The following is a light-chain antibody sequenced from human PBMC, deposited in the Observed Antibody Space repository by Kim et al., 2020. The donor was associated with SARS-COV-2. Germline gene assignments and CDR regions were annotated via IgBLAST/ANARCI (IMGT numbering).Light chain of an antibody. CDR3: QQSYITPFT. Sequence: ASVGDRVTITCRTTKSISSHLNWYQQKPGRAPKLLISAASTLQGGGPSRFSGSGSETDFTLTISSLQPEDFATYFCQQSYITPFTFGPGTKVDIK. CDR1: KSISSH. CDR2: AAS. V-gene: IGKV1-39*01. J-gene: IGKJ3*01.